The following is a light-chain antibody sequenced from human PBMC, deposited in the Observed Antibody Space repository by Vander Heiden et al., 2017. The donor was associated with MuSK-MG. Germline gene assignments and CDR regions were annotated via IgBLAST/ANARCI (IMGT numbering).Light chain of an antibody. J-gene: IGKJ4*01. Sequence: DIQMTQSPSSLSASLGDRITIACRASQSISNYLNWYQQKPGEAPNLLIYAASTLRSGVPSRFSGSGSGTDFTLTISSLQPEDFATYYCQQSYSKPITLGGGTKVKIK. CDR1: QSISNY. V-gene: IGKV1-39*01. CDR3: QQSYSKPIT. CDR2: AAS.